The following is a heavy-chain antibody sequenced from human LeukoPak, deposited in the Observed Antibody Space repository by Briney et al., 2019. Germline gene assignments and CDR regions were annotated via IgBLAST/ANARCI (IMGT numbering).Heavy chain of an antibody. D-gene: IGHD1-7*01. V-gene: IGHV3-23*01. CDR2: ITSSGGST. Sequence: GGSLRLSCAASGFTFSAYAMSWVRQAPGKGPEWVSAITSSGGSTYYADSVKGRFTVSRDNSKNTLYLQMSSLKAEDTAEYYCTNRGMTTGTTTYWGQGTLVTVSS. CDR3: TNRGMTTGTTTY. CDR1: GFTFSAYA. J-gene: IGHJ4*02.